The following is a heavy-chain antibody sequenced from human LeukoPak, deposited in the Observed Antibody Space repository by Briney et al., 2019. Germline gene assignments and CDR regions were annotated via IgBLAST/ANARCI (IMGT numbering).Heavy chain of an antibody. V-gene: IGHV3-23*01. Sequence: GGSLRLSCAASGFSFSTYAMSWVRQAPGKGLEWVSAISATGGSTYYADSVKGRFTISRDNSKNTLYLQINTLRAEDTAVYYCANRPLDYWGEGALVTVSS. CDR2: ISATGGST. CDR1: GFSFSTYA. CDR3: ANRPLDY. J-gene: IGHJ4*02.